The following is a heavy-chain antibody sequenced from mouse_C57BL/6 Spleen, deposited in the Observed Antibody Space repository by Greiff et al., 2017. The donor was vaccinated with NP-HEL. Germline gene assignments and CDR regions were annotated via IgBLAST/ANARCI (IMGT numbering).Heavy chain of an antibody. V-gene: IGHV1-5*01. D-gene: IGHD4-1*01. CDR1: GYTFTSYW. J-gene: IGHJ2*01. CDR2: IYPGNSDT. Sequence: EVQLQQSGTVLARPGASVKMSCKTSGYTFTSYWMHWVKQRPGQGLEWIGAIYPGNSDTSYNQKFKGKAKLTAVTSASTAYMELSSLTNADSAVYCGTRLTGTNYFDYWGQGTTLTVSS. CDR3: TRLTGTNYFDY.